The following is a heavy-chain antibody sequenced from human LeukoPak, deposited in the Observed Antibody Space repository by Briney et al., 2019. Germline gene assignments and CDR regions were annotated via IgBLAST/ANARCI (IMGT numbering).Heavy chain of an antibody. J-gene: IGHJ5*02. D-gene: IGHD3-10*01. CDR1: GFTFSSYG. V-gene: IGHV3-23*01. CDR2: ISGSGGST. Sequence: LAGGSLRLSCAASGFTFSSYGMSWVRQAPGKGLEWVSAISGSGGSTYYADSVKGRFTISRDNSKNTLYLQMNSLRAEDTAVYYCAKGPVDGSGRNWFDPWGQGTLVTVSS. CDR3: AKGPVDGSGRNWFDP.